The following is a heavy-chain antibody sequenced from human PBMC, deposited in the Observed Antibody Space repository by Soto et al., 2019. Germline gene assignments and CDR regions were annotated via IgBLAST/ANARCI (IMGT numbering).Heavy chain of an antibody. Sequence: EVQLVESGGGLVQPGGYLRLSCAASGFTLSGRSMHWVRQAPGKGLVWVSGIDNAGTDSTYADSVKGRFTSSRDNAKNMLYLQMNSLRFEDTAVYYCARGWFGPDVWGKGTTVTVSS. CDR2: IDNAGTDS. J-gene: IGHJ6*04. V-gene: IGHV3-74*01. D-gene: IGHD3-10*01. CDR1: GFTLSGRS. CDR3: ARGWFGPDV.